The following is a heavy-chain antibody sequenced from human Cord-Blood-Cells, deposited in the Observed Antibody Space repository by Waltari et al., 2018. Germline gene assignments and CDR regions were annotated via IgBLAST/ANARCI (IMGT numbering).Heavy chain of an antibody. D-gene: IGHD2-15*01. J-gene: IGHJ4*02. Sequence: QVQLVQSGAEVKKPGSSVKVSCKASGGTFSSYAISWVRQAPGQGLEWMGSIIPIFSTANYAQKFQGRVTITAEKSTSTAYMELSILRSEDTAVYYCARLSPRERGSRDYWGQGTLVTVSS. CDR3: ARLSPRERGSRDY. CDR2: IIPIFSTA. CDR1: GGTFSSYA. V-gene: IGHV1-69*06.